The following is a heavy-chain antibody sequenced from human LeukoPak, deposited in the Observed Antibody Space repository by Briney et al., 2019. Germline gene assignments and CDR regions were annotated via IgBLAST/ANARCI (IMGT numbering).Heavy chain of an antibody. Sequence: PSETLSLTCTVSGGSISSSSYYWSWIRQPPGEGLEWIGYIYYSGSTNYNPSLKSRVTISVDTSKNQFSLKLSSVTAADTAVYYCARVERTQKRRLQNCSGGSCYTYYFDYWGQGTLVTVSS. CDR3: ARVERTQKRRLQNCSGGSCYTYYFDY. V-gene: IGHV4-61*01. CDR1: GGSISSSSYY. D-gene: IGHD2-15*01. J-gene: IGHJ4*02. CDR2: IYYSGST.